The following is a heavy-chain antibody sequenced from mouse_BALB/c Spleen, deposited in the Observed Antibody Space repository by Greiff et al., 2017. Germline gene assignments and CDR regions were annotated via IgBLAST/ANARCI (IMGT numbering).Heavy chain of an antibody. Sequence: VQLKESGAELVRPGTSVKVSCKASGYAFTNYLIEWVKQRPGQGLEWIGVINPGSGGTNYNEKFKGKATLTADKSSSTAYMQLSSLTSDDSAVYFCARRILDGYLDYWGQGTTLTVSS. V-gene: IGHV1-54*01. J-gene: IGHJ2*01. CDR1: GYAFTNYL. CDR2: INPGSGGT. D-gene: IGHD2-3*01. CDR3: ARRILDGYLDY.